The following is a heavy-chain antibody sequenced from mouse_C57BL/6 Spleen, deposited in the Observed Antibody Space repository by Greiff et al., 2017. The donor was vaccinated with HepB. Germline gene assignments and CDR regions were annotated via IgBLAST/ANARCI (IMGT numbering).Heavy chain of an antibody. J-gene: IGHJ1*03. D-gene: IGHD1-1*01. CDR3: AREGYGSIYWYFDV. Sequence: VQLKQSGPGLVKPSQSLSLTCSVTGYSITSGYYWNWIRQFPGNKLEWMGYISYDGSNNYNPSLKNRISITRDTSKNQFFLKLNSVTTEDTATYYCAREGYGSIYWYFDVWGTGTTVTVSS. CDR1: GYSITSGYY. CDR2: ISYDGSN. V-gene: IGHV3-6*01.